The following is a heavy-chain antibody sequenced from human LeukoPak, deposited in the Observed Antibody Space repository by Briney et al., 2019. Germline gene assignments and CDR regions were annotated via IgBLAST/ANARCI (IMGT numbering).Heavy chain of an antibody. CDR3: ARDSSGYDSGWYFDL. CDR2: IHYKGRT. D-gene: IGHD5-12*01. V-gene: IGHV4-59*13. J-gene: IGHJ2*01. Sequence: KPSETLSLTCTVSGDSISHYYWNWIRQPPGRGLEWVGYIHYKGRTDYKPSLNSRVTITVDTSKSQFSLKVTSVTAADTAVYYCARDSSGYDSGWYFDLWGRGTLVTVSS. CDR1: GDSISHYY.